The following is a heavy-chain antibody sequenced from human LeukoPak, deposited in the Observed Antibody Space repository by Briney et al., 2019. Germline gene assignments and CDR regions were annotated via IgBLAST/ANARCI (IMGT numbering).Heavy chain of an antibody. CDR3: ARHQWELGAFDI. V-gene: IGHV4-38-2*01. Sequence: SETLSLTCAVSGHSISSGYYWGWIRQPPGKGLEWIGSVYHSGSTYYNPSLKSRVTMSVDTSKNQFSLKLSSVTAADTAVYYCARHQWELGAFDIWGQGTMVTVFS. CDR1: GHSISSGYY. J-gene: IGHJ3*02. D-gene: IGHD1-26*01. CDR2: VYHSGST.